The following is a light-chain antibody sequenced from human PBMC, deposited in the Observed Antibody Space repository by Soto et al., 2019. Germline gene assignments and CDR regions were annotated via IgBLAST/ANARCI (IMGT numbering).Light chain of an antibody. CDR2: RDT. CDR3: QVWDTSTVV. Sequence: SYELTQPLSVSVALGQTATITCGENNIGSKNVHWYQQNPGQAPVMVINRDTNRSSGIPARFSGSNSGNTATLTISRAQSGDEADYYCQVWDTSTVVFGGGTKLTVL. V-gene: IGLV3-9*01. J-gene: IGLJ2*01. CDR1: NIGSKN.